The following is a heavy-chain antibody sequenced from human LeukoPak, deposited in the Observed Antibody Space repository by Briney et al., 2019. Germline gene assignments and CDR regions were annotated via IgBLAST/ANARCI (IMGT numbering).Heavy chain of an antibody. CDR3: AKEDDIAAERAPFDY. V-gene: IGHV3-23*01. Sequence: GGSLRLSCVASGFTFSNYAMTWVRQAPGEGREWVSGISGSAASTYYADAVKGRFNIARDNSKNTLYLQMNSLRAEDTAVYYCAKEDDIAAERAPFDYWGQGALVTVSS. CDR1: GFTFSNYA. J-gene: IGHJ4*02. CDR2: ISGSAAST. D-gene: IGHD6-6*01.